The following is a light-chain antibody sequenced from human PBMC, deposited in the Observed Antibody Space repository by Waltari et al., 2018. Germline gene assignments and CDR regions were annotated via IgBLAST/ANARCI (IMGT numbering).Light chain of an antibody. Sequence: IVLTQSPATLSLSPGERASLSCRASQSVSRDLAWYQQKPGQAPRVLIFDAFIRATGTPARFSGSGSGTDFTLTISSLEPEDFAVYYCQQRRDWPLTFGGGTKVEIK. CDR3: QQRRDWPLT. V-gene: IGKV3-11*01. CDR2: DAF. CDR1: QSVSRD. J-gene: IGKJ4*01.